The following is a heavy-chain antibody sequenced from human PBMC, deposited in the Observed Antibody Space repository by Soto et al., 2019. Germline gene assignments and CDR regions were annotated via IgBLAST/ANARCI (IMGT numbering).Heavy chain of an antibody. V-gene: IGHV3-30*18. Sequence: PGGSLRLSCAASGFTFSSYGMHWVRQAPGKGLEWVAVISYDGSNKYYADSVKGRFTISRDNSKNTLYLQMNSLRAEDTAVYYCAKSTIFGLYGMDVWGQGTTVTVSS. CDR1: GFTFSSYG. D-gene: IGHD3-3*01. J-gene: IGHJ6*02. CDR2: ISYDGSNK. CDR3: AKSTIFGLYGMDV.